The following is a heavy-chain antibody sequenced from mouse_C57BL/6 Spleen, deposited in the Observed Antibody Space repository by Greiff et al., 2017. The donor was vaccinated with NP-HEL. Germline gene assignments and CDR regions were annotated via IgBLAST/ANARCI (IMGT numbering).Heavy chain of an antibody. J-gene: IGHJ2*01. V-gene: IGHV1-54*01. CDR2: INPGSGGT. D-gene: IGHD1-1*01. CDR3: ARRGGSSFYFDY. CDR1: GYAFTNYL. Sequence: VQGVESGAELVRPGTSVKVSCKASGYAFTNYLMEWVKQRPGQGLEWIGVINPGSGGTNYNEKFKGKATLTADKSSSTAYMQLSSLTSEDSAVYYCARRGGSSFYFDYWGQGTTLTVSS.